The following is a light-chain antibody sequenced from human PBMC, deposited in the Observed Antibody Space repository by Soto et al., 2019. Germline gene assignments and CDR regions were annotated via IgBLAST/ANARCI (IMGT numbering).Light chain of an antibody. V-gene: IGKV1-39*01. CDR1: QTIGTY. CDR2: AAS. J-gene: IGKJ5*01. CDR3: QQSYSTLPIT. Sequence: DIQMTQSPSSLSASVGDRVTIACRASQTIGTYLSWYQQKPGKAPKLLIYAASTLQSGVPSRFNGSGSGTDFTLSITTLQPDDFATYYCQQSYSTLPITFGQGTRLEIK.